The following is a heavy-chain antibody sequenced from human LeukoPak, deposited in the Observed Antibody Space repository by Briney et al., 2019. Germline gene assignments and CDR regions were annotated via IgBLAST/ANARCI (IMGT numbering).Heavy chain of an antibody. J-gene: IGHJ4*02. Sequence: GESLKISWKGSGYRFTSYWIGWVRPMPGKGLEWMGIIYPGDSDTRYSTSFQGQVTISADKSISTAYLQWSSLKASDSAMYYCARSAYDSSGYYGGDWGQGTLVTVSS. CDR1: GYRFTSYW. CDR2: IYPGDSDT. CDR3: ARSAYDSSGYYGGD. D-gene: IGHD3-22*01. V-gene: IGHV5-51*01.